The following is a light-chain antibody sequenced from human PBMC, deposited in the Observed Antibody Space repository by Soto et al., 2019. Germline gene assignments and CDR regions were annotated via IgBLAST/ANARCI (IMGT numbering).Light chain of an antibody. J-gene: IGKJ2*01. CDR3: QQSDSTPYT. Sequence: DIQMTQSPSSLSASVGDRVTITCRASQGISGYLNWYQQKPGKAPKLLIYATSSLQSGVPSRFSGSGSGTDFTLTIRGLQHEDFATYYCQQSDSTPYTFGQGTKLESK. CDR1: QGISGY. CDR2: ATS. V-gene: IGKV1-39*01.